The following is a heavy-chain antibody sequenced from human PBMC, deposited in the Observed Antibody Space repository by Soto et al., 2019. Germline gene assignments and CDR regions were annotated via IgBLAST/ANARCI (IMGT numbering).Heavy chain of an antibody. CDR2: IIPILNTA. J-gene: IGHJ6*02. V-gene: IGHV1-69*01. D-gene: IGHD3-10*01. Sequence: QVHLVQSGAEVKKPGSSVRVSCKTSGGTFSSYSFTWVRQAPGQGLEWMGEIIPILNTANFAQKFQSRVTISSNEPTSTVYMDLSSLSPDDTAVYYSARVDYDSTYGFYYYGLDVWGQGTTVTVSS. CDR3: ARVDYDSTYGFYYYGLDV. CDR1: GGTFSSYS.